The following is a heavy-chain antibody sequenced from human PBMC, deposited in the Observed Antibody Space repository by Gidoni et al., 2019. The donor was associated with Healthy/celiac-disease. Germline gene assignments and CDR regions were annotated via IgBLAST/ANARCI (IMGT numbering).Heavy chain of an antibody. CDR1: GCTFSSYL. V-gene: IGHV3-74*01. J-gene: IGHJ1*01. CDR2: INSDGSST. CDR3: ARVGHAPPFQH. Sequence: EVQLVESGGGFVQPGGSLRLSCAAAGCTFSSYLMHWVRQAPGKGLVWFSRINSDGSSTSYADSVKGRFTISRDNAKNTLYLQMNSLRAEDTAVYYCARVGHAPPFQHWGQGTLVTVSS.